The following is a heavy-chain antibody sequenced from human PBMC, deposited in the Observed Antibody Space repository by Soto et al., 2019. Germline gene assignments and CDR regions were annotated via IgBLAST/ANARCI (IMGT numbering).Heavy chain of an antibody. CDR3: ARDLYYYASSGFNY. CDR2: ISSSSSYI. D-gene: IGHD3-22*01. Sequence: EVQLEESGGGLVKPGGSLRLSCVASGLTINTYSMMWVRQAPGKGLEWVSSISSSSSYIYYADSVKGRFTISRDNAKNSRFLRMNSLRAEDTAVYYCARDLYYYASSGFNYWGQGTLVTVSS. CDR1: GLTINTYS. J-gene: IGHJ4*02. V-gene: IGHV3-21*01.